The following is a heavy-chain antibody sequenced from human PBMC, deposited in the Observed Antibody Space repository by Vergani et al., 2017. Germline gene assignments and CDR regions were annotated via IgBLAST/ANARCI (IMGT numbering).Heavy chain of an antibody. V-gene: IGHV4-59*01. CDR1: GGSISSYY. CDR2: IYYSGST. D-gene: IGHD6-13*01. Sequence: QVQLQESGPGLVKPSETLSLTCTVSGGSISSYYWSWIRQPPGKGLEWSGYIYYSGSTNYNPSLKSRVTISVDTSKNQFSLKLSSVTAPDTDVYYCAREGAGYSSSWYRGGFDPWGQGTLVTVSS. CDR3: AREGAGYSSSWYRGGFDP. J-gene: IGHJ5*02.